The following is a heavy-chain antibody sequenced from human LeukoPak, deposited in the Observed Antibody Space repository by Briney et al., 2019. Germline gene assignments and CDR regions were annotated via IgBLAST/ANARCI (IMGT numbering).Heavy chain of an antibody. CDR1: GFTFSSYG. D-gene: IGHD6-6*01. CDR2: ISGSGGST. V-gene: IGHV3-23*01. J-gene: IGHJ4*02. Sequence: GGSLRLSCAASGFTFSSYGMNWVRQAPGKGLEWVSVISGSGGSTYYADSVKGRFTISRDNSKNTLYLQMNSLRAEDTAVYYCAKDLFEYSSSSEIFDYWGQGTLVTVSS. CDR3: AKDLFEYSSSSEIFDY.